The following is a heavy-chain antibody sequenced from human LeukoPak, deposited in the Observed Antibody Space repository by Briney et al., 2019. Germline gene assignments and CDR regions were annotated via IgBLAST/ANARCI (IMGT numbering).Heavy chain of an antibody. CDR2: TYYSGST. Sequence: PSETLSLTCAVYGGSFSGYYWSWIRQPPGKGLEWIGSTYYSGSTYYNPSLRSRATISVDKSKNQFSLRLSSVTAADTAVYYCVRRAVAGMGGWDYWGQGTLVTVSS. CDR1: GGSFSGYY. J-gene: IGHJ4*02. CDR3: VRRAVAGMGGWDY. V-gene: IGHV4-34*01. D-gene: IGHD6-19*01.